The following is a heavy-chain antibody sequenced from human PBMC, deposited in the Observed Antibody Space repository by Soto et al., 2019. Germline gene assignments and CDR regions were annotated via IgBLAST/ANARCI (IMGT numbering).Heavy chain of an antibody. V-gene: IGHV3-66*01. Sequence: EVQLVDSGGDLVQPGGSLRLSCAASGFTVSSSHMSWVRQAPGTGLEWVSVIYTDGNTFYADSVKGRFTMSRDNSKNRLWLQRNSLRTEDTAVYYCARGPGGESAGWLDHWGQGTLVTVSS. D-gene: IGHD3-16*01. CDR1: GFTVSSSH. J-gene: IGHJ5*02. CDR3: ARGPGGESAGWLDH. CDR2: IYTDGNT.